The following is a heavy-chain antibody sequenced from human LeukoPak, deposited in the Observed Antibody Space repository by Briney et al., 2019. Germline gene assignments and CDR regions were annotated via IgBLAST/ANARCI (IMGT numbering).Heavy chain of an antibody. D-gene: IGHD2-2*01. J-gene: IGHJ6*02. V-gene: IGHV1-18*01. CDR3: ARDDPQYCSSTSCRYYYYGMDV. CDR1: GYTFTSYG. Sequence: ASVKVSCKASGYTFTSYGISWVRQAPGQGLEWMGWISAYNGNTNYAQKLQGRVTMTTDTSTSTAYMELRSLRSDDAAVYCCARDDPQYCSSTSCRYYYYGMDVWGQGTTVTVSS. CDR2: ISAYNGNT.